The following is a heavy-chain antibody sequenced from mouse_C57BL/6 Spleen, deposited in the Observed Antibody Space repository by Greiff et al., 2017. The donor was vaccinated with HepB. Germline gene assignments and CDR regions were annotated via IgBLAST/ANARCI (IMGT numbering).Heavy chain of an antibody. J-gene: IGHJ4*01. D-gene: IGHD2-2*01. V-gene: IGHV1-80*01. CDR3: ARKMVTTAYAMDY. CDR1: GYAFSSYW. Sequence: VQLQQSGAELVKPGASVKISCKASGYAFSSYWMNWVKQRPGKGLEWIGQIYPGDGDTNYNGKFKGKATLTADKSSSTAYMQLSSLTSEDSAVYFCARKMVTTAYAMDYWGQGTSVTVSS. CDR2: IYPGDGDT.